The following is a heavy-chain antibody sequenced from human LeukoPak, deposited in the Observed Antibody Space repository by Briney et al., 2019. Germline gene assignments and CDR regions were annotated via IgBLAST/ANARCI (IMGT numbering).Heavy chain of an antibody. Sequence: GGSPRLSFAASGFTFSSYEMNWVRQAPGKGLEWVSYISSSGGTKYYADSVKGRFTISRDDSKNTAYLQMNSLKIEDTAVYYCTSPPDLIHRGSNYWGQGTLVTVSS. V-gene: IGHV3-48*03. CDR2: ISSSGGTK. CDR3: TSPPDLIHRGSNY. D-gene: IGHD3-3*01. J-gene: IGHJ4*02. CDR1: GFTFSSYE.